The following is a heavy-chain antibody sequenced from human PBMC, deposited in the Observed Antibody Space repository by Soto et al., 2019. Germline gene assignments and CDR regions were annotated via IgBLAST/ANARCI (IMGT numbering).Heavy chain of an antibody. D-gene: IGHD4-17*01. V-gene: IGHV3-23*01. CDR1: GFTFSNYA. CDR2: INSSGGST. J-gene: IGHJ3*02. Sequence: EVQLLESGGGLVQPGGSLRLSCATSGFTFSNYAMYWVRQAPGKGLGWVSTINSSGGSTYYADSVKGRFTISRDNSKKMLYLQMSSLRADDTAVYYCVKGVRGHGRSDAFDIWGQGTMVTVSS. CDR3: VKGVRGHGRSDAFDI.